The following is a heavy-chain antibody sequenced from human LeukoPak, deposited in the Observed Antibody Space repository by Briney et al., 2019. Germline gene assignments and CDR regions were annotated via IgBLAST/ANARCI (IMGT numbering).Heavy chain of an antibody. D-gene: IGHD6-13*01. J-gene: IGHJ4*02. CDR2: ISSSSSYI. CDR3: ARDRRSSSWPFDY. Sequence: GGSLRLSCAASGFTFSSYSMNWVRQAPGKGLEWVSSISSSSSYIYYADSVKGRFTISRDNAKNSLYPQMNSLRAEDTAVYYCARDRRSSSWPFDYWGQGTLVTVSS. CDR1: GFTFSSYS. V-gene: IGHV3-21*01.